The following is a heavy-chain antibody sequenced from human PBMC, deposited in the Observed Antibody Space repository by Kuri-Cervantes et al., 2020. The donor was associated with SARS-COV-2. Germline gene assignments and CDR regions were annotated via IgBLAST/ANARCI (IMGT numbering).Heavy chain of an antibody. CDR1: GFTFSSYA. CDR3: AKDGKIGGNHFDY. Sequence: GESLKISCAASGFTFSSYAMSWVRQAPGKGLEWVSAISGSGGSTYYADSVKGRFTISRDNSKNTLYLQMNSLRAEDTAVYYCAKDGKIGGNHFDYWGQGTLVTVSS. J-gene: IGHJ4*02. V-gene: IGHV3-23*01. D-gene: IGHD3-16*01. CDR2: ISGSGGST.